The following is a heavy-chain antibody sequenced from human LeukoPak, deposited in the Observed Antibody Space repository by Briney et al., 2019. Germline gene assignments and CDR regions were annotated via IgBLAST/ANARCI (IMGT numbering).Heavy chain of an antibody. D-gene: IGHD6-13*01. CDR3: ARGQRYRSSWYLDY. CDR2: IIPIFGTA. J-gene: IGHJ4*02. CDR1: GGTFSSYD. V-gene: IGHV1-69*13. Sequence: SVKFSCKASGGTFSSYDISWVRQAPGQRLEWMVGIIPIFGTANYAQKFQGRVTITADESTSTAYMKLSSLRSEDTAVYYCARGQRYRSSWYLDYWGQGTLVTVSS.